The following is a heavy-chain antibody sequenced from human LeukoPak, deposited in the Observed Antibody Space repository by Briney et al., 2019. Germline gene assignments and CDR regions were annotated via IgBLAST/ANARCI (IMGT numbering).Heavy chain of an antibody. CDR2: IRYDGSNK. V-gene: IGHV3-30*02. CDR3: AKETRSSSWYSYYMDV. J-gene: IGHJ6*03. D-gene: IGHD6-13*01. CDR1: GFTFSSYG. Sequence: GGSLRLSCAASGFTFSSYGMHWVRQAPGKGLEWVAFIRYDGSNKYYADPVKGRFTISRDNSKHTLYLQMNSLRAEDTAVYYCAKETRSSSWYSYYMDVWGKGTTVTVSS.